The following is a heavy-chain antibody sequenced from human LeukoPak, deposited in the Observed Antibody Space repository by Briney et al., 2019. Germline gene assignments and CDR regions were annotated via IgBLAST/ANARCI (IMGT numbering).Heavy chain of an antibody. CDR2: FSIRGST. Sequence: SETLSLTCTVSGDSISTYYWTWVPQPAGKGLEWIGRFSIRGSTQYNPSLRSRVTMSADTSKNQFSLMVTSLTAADTAVYYCARALYFGELGYYYMDFWGRGTTVTVSS. CDR1: GDSISTYY. J-gene: IGHJ6*03. V-gene: IGHV4-4*07. D-gene: IGHD3-10*01. CDR3: ARALYFGELGYYYMDF.